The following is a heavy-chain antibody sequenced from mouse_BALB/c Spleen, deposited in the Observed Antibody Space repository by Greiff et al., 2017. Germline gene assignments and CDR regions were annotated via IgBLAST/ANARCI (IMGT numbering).Heavy chain of an antibody. CDR2: IYPGDGDT. CDR3: ARRIYYGYDTAYFDY. D-gene: IGHD2-2*01. CDR1: GYTFTSYW. J-gene: IGHJ2*01. V-gene: IGHV1-87*01. Sequence: QVQLKQSGAELARPGASVKLSCKASGYTFTSYWMQWVKQRPGQGLEWIGAIYPGDGDTRYTQKFKGKATLTADKSSSTAYMQLSSLASEDSAVYYCARRIYYGYDTAYFDYWGQGTTLTVSS.